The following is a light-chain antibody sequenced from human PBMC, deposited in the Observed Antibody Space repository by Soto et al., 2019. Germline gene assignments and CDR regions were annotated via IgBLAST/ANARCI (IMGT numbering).Light chain of an antibody. CDR3: QQYYSTPLFT. CDR2: WAS. Sequence: DIVMTQSPDSLAVYLGERATINCKYSQSVLYSSNNKNYLAWYQQKPGQPPKLLIYWASTRESGVPDRFSGSGSGTDFTLTISSLQAEDVAVYYCQQYYSTPLFTFGPGTKVDIK. CDR1: QSVLYSSNNKNY. J-gene: IGKJ3*01. V-gene: IGKV4-1*01.